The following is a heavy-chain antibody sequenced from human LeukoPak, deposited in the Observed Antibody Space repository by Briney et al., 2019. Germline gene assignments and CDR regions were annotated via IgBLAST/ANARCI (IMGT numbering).Heavy chain of an antibody. Sequence: PSETLSLTCTVSGYSISSGYYWGWIRQPPGKGLEWIGSMYHSGSTYYNPSLKSRVTISVDTSENQFSLNLSSVTAADTAVYYCARDVGTLDTAMVSFEYWGQGTLVTVSS. J-gene: IGHJ4*02. CDR3: ARDVGTLDTAMVSFEY. V-gene: IGHV4-38-2*02. CDR1: GYSISSGYY. D-gene: IGHD5-18*01. CDR2: MYHSGST.